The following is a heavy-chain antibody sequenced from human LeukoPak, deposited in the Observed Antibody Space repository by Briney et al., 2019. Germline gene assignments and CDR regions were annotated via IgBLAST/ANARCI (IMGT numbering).Heavy chain of an antibody. CDR1: GFTFSSYG. D-gene: IGHD5-12*01. Sequence: PGGSLRLSCAASGFTFSSYGMHWVRQAPGEGLEWVAVIWYDGSNKYYADSVKGRFTISRDNSMNTLYLQMNSLRAEDTAVYYCAKGSLVWWLPPPDYFDYWGQGTLVTVSS. CDR2: IWYDGSNK. V-gene: IGHV3-33*06. CDR3: AKGSLVWWLPPPDYFDY. J-gene: IGHJ4*02.